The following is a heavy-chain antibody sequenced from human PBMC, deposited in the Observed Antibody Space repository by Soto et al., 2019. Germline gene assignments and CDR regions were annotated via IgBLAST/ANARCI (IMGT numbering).Heavy chain of an antibody. CDR2: LSGSGTMR. CDR3: AKEAEKNENVPIPGDN. D-gene: IGHD1-1*01. Sequence: EVQLLESGGGLVQPGGSLRLSCAASGFSFRNYAMTWVRQAPGKGLEWVSGLSGSGTMRYYADSVRGRFIISRDNAKNTLFLQMDNLRVEDSAVYYWAKEAEKNENVPIPGDNWGQGTPVTVSS. V-gene: IGHV3-23*01. CDR1: GFSFRNYA. J-gene: IGHJ4*02.